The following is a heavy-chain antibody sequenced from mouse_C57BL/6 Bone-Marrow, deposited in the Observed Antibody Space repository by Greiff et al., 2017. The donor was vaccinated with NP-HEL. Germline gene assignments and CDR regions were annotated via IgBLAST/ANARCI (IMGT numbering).Heavy chain of an antibody. J-gene: IGHJ3*01. CDR1: GYTFTDYN. V-gene: IGHV1-22*01. CDR2: INPNNGGT. Sequence: EVQLVESGPELVKPGASVKMSCKASGYTFTDYNMHWVKQSHGKSLEWIGYINPNNGGTSYNQKFKGKATLTVNKSSSTAYMELRSLTSEDSAVYYCAGSNYLFAYWGQGTLVTVSA. D-gene: IGHD2-5*01. CDR3: AGSNYLFAY.